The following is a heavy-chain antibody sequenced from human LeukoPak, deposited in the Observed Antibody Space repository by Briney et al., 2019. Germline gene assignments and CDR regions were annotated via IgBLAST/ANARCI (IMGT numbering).Heavy chain of an antibody. D-gene: IGHD3-10*01. CDR3: ARVLLWFGEGGWFDP. CDR1: GGSISSSSYY. V-gene: IGHV4-39*07. CDR2: IYHSGST. J-gene: IGHJ5*02. Sequence: SETLSLTCTVSGGSISSSSYYWGWIRQPPGKGLEWIGSIYHSGSTYYNPSLKSRVTISVDTSKNQFSLKLSSVTAADTAVYYCARVLLWFGEGGWFDPWGQGTLVTVSS.